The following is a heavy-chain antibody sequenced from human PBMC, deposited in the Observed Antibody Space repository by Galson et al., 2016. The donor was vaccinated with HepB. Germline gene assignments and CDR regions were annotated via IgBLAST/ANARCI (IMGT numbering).Heavy chain of an antibody. CDR2: INSDGGST. D-gene: IGHD5-18*01. CDR1: GFTFSSYW. CDR3: VRGGDTVIGAAFDV. Sequence: SLRLSCAASGFTFSSYWMHWVRQAPGKGLVWVSRINSDGGSTSYADSVKGRFTISRDNAKNTLYLQMNSLRAEDTAVYYCVRGGDTVIGAAFDVWGQGTMVTVSS. V-gene: IGHV3-74*01. J-gene: IGHJ3*01.